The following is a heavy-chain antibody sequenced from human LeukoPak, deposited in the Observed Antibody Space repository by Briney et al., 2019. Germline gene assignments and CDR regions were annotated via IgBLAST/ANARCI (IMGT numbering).Heavy chain of an antibody. CDR1: GGTFSSYA. CDR3: AREVRGVLDY. CDR2: IIPIFGTA. V-gene: IGHV1-69*13. J-gene: IGHJ4*02. Sequence: GASVKFSCKASGGTFSSYAISWVRQAPGQGLEWMGGIIPIFGTANYAQKFQGRVTITADESTSTAYMELSSLRSEDTAVYYCAREVRGVLDYWGQGTLVTVSS. D-gene: IGHD3-10*01.